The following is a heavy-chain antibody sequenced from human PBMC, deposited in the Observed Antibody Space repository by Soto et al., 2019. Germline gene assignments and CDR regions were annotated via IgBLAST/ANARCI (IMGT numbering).Heavy chain of an antibody. Sequence: QVQLVQSGAEVKKPGSSVKVSCKASGGTFSSYAISWVRQAPGQGLEWMGGIIPIFGTANYAQKFQGRVTITADESTSTAYMVLSSLRSEDTAVYYCARGLGYYGSGSSYYFDYWGQGTLVTVSS. V-gene: IGHV1-69*01. CDR2: IIPIFGTA. J-gene: IGHJ4*02. CDR1: GGTFSSYA. CDR3: ARGLGYYGSGSSYYFDY. D-gene: IGHD3-10*01.